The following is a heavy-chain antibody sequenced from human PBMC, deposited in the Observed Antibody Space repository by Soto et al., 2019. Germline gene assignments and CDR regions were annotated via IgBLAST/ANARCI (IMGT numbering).Heavy chain of an antibody. J-gene: IGHJ4*02. CDR2: IDPSDSQT. CDR3: ARQIYDSDTGPNFQYYFDS. CDR1: GYSFAGYW. V-gene: IGHV5-10-1*01. Sequence: GESLKISCKGSGYSFAGYWITWVRQKPWKGLEWMGRIDPSDSQTYYSPSFRGHVTISVTKSITTVFLQWSSLMASDTAMYYCARQIYDSDTGPNFQYYFDSWGQGTPVTVSS. D-gene: IGHD3-22*01.